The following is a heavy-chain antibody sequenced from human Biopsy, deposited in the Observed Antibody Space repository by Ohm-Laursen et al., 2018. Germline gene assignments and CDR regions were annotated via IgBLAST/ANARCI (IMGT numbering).Heavy chain of an antibody. J-gene: IGHJ2*01. CDR3: VRVGATEVSHYFDH. CDR2: INRDESST. Sequence: SLRLSCAASGFTFSTYWMHWVRQAPGKGLVWVSRINRDESSTSYADFVKGRFTISRDNAKNTLYLQMNSLRAEDTAVYYCVRVGATEVSHYFDHWGRGTLVTVSS. D-gene: IGHD3-16*01. V-gene: IGHV3-74*01. CDR1: GFTFSTYW.